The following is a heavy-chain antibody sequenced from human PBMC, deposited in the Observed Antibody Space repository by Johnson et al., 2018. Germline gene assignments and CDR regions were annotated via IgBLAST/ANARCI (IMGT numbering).Heavy chain of an antibody. D-gene: IGHD6-19*01. CDR3: ARGRRAVAGPTGNFQH. Sequence: QVQLVQSGAEVKKPGASVKVSCKASGYTFTSYDITWVRQATGQGLEWMGWMDPNSGNTGYAQKFQGRVIMTRNTSISPAHMELSSLISEDTAVDYCARGRRAVAGPTGNFQHWGQGTLVTVSS. CDR1: GYTFTSYD. V-gene: IGHV1-8*01. J-gene: IGHJ1*01. CDR2: MDPNSGNT.